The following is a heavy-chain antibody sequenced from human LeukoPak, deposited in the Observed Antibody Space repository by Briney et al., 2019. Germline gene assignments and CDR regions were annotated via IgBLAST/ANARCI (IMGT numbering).Heavy chain of an antibody. CDR3: AREMGYCSGGSCGDYYGMDV. V-gene: IGHV1-46*01. J-gene: IGHJ6*02. Sequence: ASVKVSCKASGYTFTSYYMHWVRQAPGQGLEWMGIINPSGGSTSYAQKFQGRVTMTRDTSTSTVYMELSSLRSEDTAGYYCAREMGYCSGGSCGDYYGMDVWGQGTTVTVSS. CDR1: GYTFTSYY. D-gene: IGHD2-15*01. CDR2: INPSGGST.